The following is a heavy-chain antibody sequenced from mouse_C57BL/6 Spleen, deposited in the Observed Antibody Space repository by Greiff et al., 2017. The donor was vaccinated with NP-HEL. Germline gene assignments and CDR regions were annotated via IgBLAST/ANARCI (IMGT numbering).Heavy chain of an antibody. CDR3: AKSGCHQYFAY. CDR1: GYTFTSYW. Sequence: QVQLQQPGPELVKPGASVKMSCKASGYTFTSYWINWVKQRPGQGLEWIGDIYPGSGSTNYNEKFKSKATLTVDSSSSTAYMQPHSLTSEASAVFYWAKSGCHQYFAYWGQGTPVTVSA. D-gene: IGHD6-1*01. J-gene: IGHJ3*01. V-gene: IGHV1-55*01. CDR2: IYPGSGST.